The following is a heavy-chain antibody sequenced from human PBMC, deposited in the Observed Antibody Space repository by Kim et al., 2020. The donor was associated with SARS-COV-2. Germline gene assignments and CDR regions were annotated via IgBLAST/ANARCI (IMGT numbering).Heavy chain of an antibody. CDR1: GFTFSNAW. D-gene: IGHD6-6*01. Sequence: GGSLRLSCAASGFTFSNAWMSWVRQAPGKGLEWVGRIKSKTDGGTTDYAAPVKGRFTISRDDSKNTLYLQMNSLKTEYTAVYYCITHIAARPHDYWGQGTLVTVSS. J-gene: IGHJ4*02. V-gene: IGHV3-15*01. CDR2: IKSKTDGGTT. CDR3: ITHIAARPHDY.